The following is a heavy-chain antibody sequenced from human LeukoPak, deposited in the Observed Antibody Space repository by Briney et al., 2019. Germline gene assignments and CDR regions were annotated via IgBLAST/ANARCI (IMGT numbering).Heavy chain of an antibody. J-gene: IGHJ4*02. D-gene: IGHD3-10*01. V-gene: IGHV4-59*01. CDR2: IYNSGST. Sequence: KPSETLSLTCPVSGGSISVYYWSWIRQPPGKGLEWIGYIYNSGSTNYNPSLKSRLTISVDTSKNQFSLKRSSVTAADTAVYYCARDRELGYWGQGTLVTVSS. CDR3: ARDRELGY. CDR1: GGSISVYY.